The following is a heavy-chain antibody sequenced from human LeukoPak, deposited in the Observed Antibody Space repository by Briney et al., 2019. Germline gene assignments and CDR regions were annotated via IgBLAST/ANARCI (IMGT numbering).Heavy chain of an antibody. J-gene: IGHJ4*02. V-gene: IGHV3-7*05. D-gene: IGHD3-10*01. CDR1: GLTFSSYW. CDR2: IKHDGSEK. Sequence: GGSLRLSCAASGLTFSSYWMSWVRQAPGKGLEWVANIKHDGSEKNYVDSVKGRFTISRDNAKNSLYLQMNSLRAEDTALYYCARDTYGSGSYSNPFDYWGQGTLVTVSS. CDR3: ARDTYGSGSYSNPFDY.